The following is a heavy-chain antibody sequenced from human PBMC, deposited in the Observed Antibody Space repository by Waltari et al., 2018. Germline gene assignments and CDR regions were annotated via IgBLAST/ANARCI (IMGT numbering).Heavy chain of an antibody. CDR2: MNPNRGNT. CDR3: ARNEPSTGLFDN. V-gene: IGHV1-8*03. CDR1: GYTFTSYD. Sequence: QVQLVQSGAEVKKPGASVKVSCKSSGYTFTSYDINWVRPATGQGLEWMGWMNPNRGNTGYPQKFQGRVTITRNTSISTAYMELSSLRSEDTAVYYCARNEPSTGLFDNWGQGTLVTVSS. J-gene: IGHJ4*02.